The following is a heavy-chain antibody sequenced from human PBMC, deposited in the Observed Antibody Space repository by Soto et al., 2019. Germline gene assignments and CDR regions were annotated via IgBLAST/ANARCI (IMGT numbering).Heavy chain of an antibody. CDR3: AKDPTAFGSGKGYFDH. Sequence: QVQLVESGGGVVQPGRSLRLSCIASGFTFSSYGMHWVRQAPGKGLEWVAVTSYDEGIKYYAESVKGRFTISRDNAKNTLFLQMNSLRVEDTAVYKCAKDPTAFGSGKGYFDHWGQGILVTVSS. CDR1: GFTFSSYG. V-gene: IGHV3-30*18. J-gene: IGHJ4*02. CDR2: TSYDEGIK. D-gene: IGHD3-10*01.